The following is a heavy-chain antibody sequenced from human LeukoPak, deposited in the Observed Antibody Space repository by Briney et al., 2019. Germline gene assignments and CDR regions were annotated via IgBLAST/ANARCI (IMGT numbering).Heavy chain of an antibody. CDR1: GGSISSGGYY. Sequence: SETLSLTCTVSGGSISSGGYYWSWIRQHPGKGLQRIGYIYYSGSTYYNPSLKSRVTISVYTSKNQFSLKLSSVTAADTAVYYCARELDYGDYGGFDYWGQGTLVTVSS. D-gene: IGHD4-17*01. J-gene: IGHJ4*02. V-gene: IGHV4-31*03. CDR2: IYYSGST. CDR3: ARELDYGDYGGFDY.